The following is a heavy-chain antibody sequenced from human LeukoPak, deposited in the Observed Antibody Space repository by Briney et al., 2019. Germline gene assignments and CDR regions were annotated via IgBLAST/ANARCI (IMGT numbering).Heavy chain of an antibody. CDR1: GFTFSSYG. D-gene: IGHD6-13*01. CDR2: ISFDGSNK. V-gene: IGHV3-30*18. J-gene: IGHJ4*02. Sequence: PGGSLRLSCAASGFTFSSYGLHWVRQAPGTGLEWVAVISFDGSNKYYADSVKGRFTISRDNSKSTLYLQMNSLRAEDTAVYFCAKGQQYTKAYFDSWGQGALVTVSS. CDR3: AKGQQYTKAYFDS.